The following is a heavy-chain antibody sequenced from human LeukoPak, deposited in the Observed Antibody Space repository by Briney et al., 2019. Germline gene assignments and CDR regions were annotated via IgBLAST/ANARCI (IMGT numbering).Heavy chain of an antibody. CDR3: ARTARWFGETD. J-gene: IGHJ4*02. CDR2: IYYSGST. Sequence: SETLSLTCTVSGGSISSGGYYWSWIRQHPGKGLEWIGYIYYSGSTYYNPSLKSRVTISVDTSKNQFSLKLSSVTAADTAVYYCARTARWFGETDWGQGTLVIVSS. CDR1: GGSISSGGYY. V-gene: IGHV4-31*03. D-gene: IGHD3-10*01.